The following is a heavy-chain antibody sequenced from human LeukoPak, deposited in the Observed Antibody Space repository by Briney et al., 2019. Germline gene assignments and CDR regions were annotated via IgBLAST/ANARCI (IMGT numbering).Heavy chain of an antibody. V-gene: IGHV1-69*13. CDR2: IIPIFGTA. J-gene: IGHJ4*02. CDR3: AYQELNYYDSSGYYSPLDY. Sequence: GASVKVSCKASGYTFTSYGISWVRQAPGQGLEWMGGIIPIFGTANYAQKFQGRVTITADESTSTAYMELSSLRSEDTAVYYCAYQELNYYDSSGYYSPLDYWGQGTLVTVSS. CDR1: GYTFTSYG. D-gene: IGHD3-22*01.